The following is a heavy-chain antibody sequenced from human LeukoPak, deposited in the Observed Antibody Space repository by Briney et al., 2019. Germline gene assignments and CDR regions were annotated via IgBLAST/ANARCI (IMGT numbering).Heavy chain of an antibody. Sequence: GGSLRLSCAASGSTVSSNYMSWVRQAPGKGLEWVSAISGSGGSTYYADSVKGRLTISRDNSKNTLYLQMNSLRAEDTAVYYCAKVATIYYFDYWGQGTLVTVSS. V-gene: IGHV3-23*01. D-gene: IGHD5-12*01. J-gene: IGHJ4*02. CDR2: ISGSGGST. CDR1: GSTVSSNY. CDR3: AKVATIYYFDY.